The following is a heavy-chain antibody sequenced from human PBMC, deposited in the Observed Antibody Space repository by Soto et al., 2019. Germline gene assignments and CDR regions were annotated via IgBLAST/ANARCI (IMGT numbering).Heavy chain of an antibody. V-gene: IGHV1-18*01. CDR2: ISAYNGNT. D-gene: IGHD6-25*01. CDR1: GYTFTSYG. J-gene: IGHJ5*02. CDR3: ARDMWEAAGQKKLFDP. Sequence: ASVKVSCKASGYTFTSYGISWVRQAPGRGLEWMGWISAYNGNTNYAQKLQGRVTMTTDTSTSTAYMELRSLRSDDTAVYYCARDMWEAAGQKKLFDPLGQGILVTVSS.